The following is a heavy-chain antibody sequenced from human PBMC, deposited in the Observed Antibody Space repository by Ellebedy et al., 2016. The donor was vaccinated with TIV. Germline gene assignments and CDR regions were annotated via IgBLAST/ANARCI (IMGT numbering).Heavy chain of an antibody. CDR2: IYHSGTT. Sequence: MPSETLSLTCAVSGASISSSNWWSWVRQTPGKGLEWIGAIYHSGTTNYNPSLKSRVTISVEKSKNQFSLKLRSVTAADTAVYYCARAPYGDYEDRFDPWGQGTLVTVSS. J-gene: IGHJ5*02. D-gene: IGHD4-17*01. CDR1: GASISSSNW. CDR3: ARAPYGDYEDRFDP. V-gene: IGHV4-4*02.